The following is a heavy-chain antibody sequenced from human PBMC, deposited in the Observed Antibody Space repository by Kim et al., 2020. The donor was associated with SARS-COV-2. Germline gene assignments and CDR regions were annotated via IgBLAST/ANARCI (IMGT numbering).Heavy chain of an antibody. Sequence: YINYAASGKGRLTNSSDKAKNTLYLRMNSLRAEGTAVYYCARKGLYGMDDWGQGTTVTVSS. J-gene: IGHJ6*02. V-gene: IGHV3-21*01. CDR3: ARKGLYGMDD. CDR2: YI.